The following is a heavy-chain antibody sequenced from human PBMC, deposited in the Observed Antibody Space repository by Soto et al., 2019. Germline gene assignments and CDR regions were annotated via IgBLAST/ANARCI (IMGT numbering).Heavy chain of an antibody. CDR2: VYPSDSDV. Sequence: GESLKISCQGTGYRFSSSWIGWVRQKPGKGLEWLGNVYPSDSDVRYSPAFEGQVTISADNSINTAYLQWSSLKASDTAMYYCARGAGDYYYGMDVWGQGTTVTVS. J-gene: IGHJ6*02. D-gene: IGHD1-26*01. V-gene: IGHV5-51*01. CDR1: GYRFSSSW. CDR3: ARGAGDYYYGMDV.